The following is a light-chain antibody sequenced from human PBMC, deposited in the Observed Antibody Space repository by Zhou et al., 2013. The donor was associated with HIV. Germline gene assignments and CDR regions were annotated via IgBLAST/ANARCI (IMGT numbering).Light chain of an antibody. CDR3: QHRSNWFT. V-gene: IGKV3-11*01. J-gene: IGKJ4*01. Sequence: EIVLTQSPVTLSLSPGERATLSCRASQSVSNSLAWYQQKPGQAPRLLIYDASSRATGIPARFSGSGSGTDFTLTISSLEPEDFAVYYCQHRSNWFTFGGGTKVEIK. CDR2: DAS. CDR1: QSVSNS.